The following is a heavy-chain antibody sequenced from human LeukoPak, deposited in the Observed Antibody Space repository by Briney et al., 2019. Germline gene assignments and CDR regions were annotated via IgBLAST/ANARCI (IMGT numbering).Heavy chain of an antibody. Sequence: GGSLRLSCAASGFTFSNYAMSWVRQAPGKGLEWVSGISGSGGSTYYADSVKGRFTISRDNSKNTLYLQMNSLRAEDTAVYYCATRGPYGSGSNVFDYWGQGTLVTVSS. CDR2: ISGSGGST. V-gene: IGHV3-23*01. CDR1: GFTFSNYA. D-gene: IGHD3-10*01. J-gene: IGHJ4*02. CDR3: ATRGPYGSGSNVFDY.